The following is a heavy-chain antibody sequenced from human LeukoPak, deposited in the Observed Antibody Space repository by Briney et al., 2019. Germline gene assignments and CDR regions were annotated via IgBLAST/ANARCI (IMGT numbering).Heavy chain of an antibody. D-gene: IGHD3-10*01. CDR2: IYYSGST. Sequence: PSETLSLTCTVSGGSISSSSYYWGWIRQPPGKGLEWIGSIYYSGSTYYNPSLKSRVTISVDTSKNQFSLKLSSVTAADTAVYYCARHPYYGSGGYLYYFDYWGQGTLVTVSS. CDR1: GGSISSSSYY. CDR3: ARHPYYGSGGYLYYFDY. J-gene: IGHJ4*02. V-gene: IGHV4-39*01.